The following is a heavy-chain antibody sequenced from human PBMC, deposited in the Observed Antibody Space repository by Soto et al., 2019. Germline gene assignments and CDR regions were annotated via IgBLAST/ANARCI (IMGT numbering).Heavy chain of an antibody. D-gene: IGHD1-26*01. V-gene: IGHV1-18*04. CDR2: ISPYNGNK. J-gene: IGHJ5*02. CDR3: ARDAESGTYYNNWFDP. CDR1: GYAFITYG. Sequence: QVQLVQSGAEVKKPGASVKVSCKASGYAFITYGINWVRQAPGQGLQWMGWISPYNGNKKYLPNLQDRVTMTADTSTTTVYMEVKSLRSDDTAVYYCARDAESGTYYNNWFDPWGQGTLVTVSS.